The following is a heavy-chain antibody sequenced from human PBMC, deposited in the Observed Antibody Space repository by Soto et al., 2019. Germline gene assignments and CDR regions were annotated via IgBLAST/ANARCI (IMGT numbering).Heavy chain of an antibody. CDR1: GGSISRYY. D-gene: IGHD2-21*02. V-gene: IGHV4-59*01. Sequence: QVRLQESGPGLVKPSETLSLTCTVSGGSISRYYWSWIRQPPGKGLEWIGYLYNTGSTIYNPSLGSRVTISVDTSKNQFSLNLNSVTAADTAVYYCARDLWGYCGTDCYPLDVWGPGTTVTVSS. CDR3: ARDLWGYCGTDCYPLDV. J-gene: IGHJ6*02. CDR2: LYNTGST.